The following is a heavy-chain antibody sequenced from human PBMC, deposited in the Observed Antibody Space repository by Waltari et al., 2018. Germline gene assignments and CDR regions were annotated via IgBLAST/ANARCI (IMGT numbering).Heavy chain of an antibody. CDR2: ISSSCSTI. CDR3: ARSAKDNSNPGY. CDR1: GFTFSSYS. V-gene: IGHV3-48*04. J-gene: IGHJ4*02. D-gene: IGHD4-4*01. Sequence: EVQLVESGGGLVQPGGSLRLSCAASGFTFSSYSMNWVRQAPGKGLEWVSYISSSCSTIYYADSVKGRFTISRDNAKNSLYLQMNSLRAEDTAVYYCARSAKDNSNPGYWGQGTLVTVSS.